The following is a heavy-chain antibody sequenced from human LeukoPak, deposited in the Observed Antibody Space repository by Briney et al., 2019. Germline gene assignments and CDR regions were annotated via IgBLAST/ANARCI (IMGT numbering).Heavy chain of an antibody. CDR2: MLYSGAT. D-gene: IGHD3-16*01. CDR1: GGSVSHNSYY. V-gene: IGHV4-39*01. J-gene: IGHJ4*02. CDR3: ARPTHMIVYFFYF. Sequence: SETLSLTCTVSGGSVSHNSYYWAWIRQPPGKGLEWIGNMLYSGATSYSPSLKSRVTMSVDTSKNQFSLQLSSVTAADTAVYYCARPTHMIVYFFYFLGQGTLGTVSS.